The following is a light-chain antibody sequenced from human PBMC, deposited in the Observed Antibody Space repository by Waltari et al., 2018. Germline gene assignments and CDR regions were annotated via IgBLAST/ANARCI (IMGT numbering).Light chain of an antibody. Sequence: QSALTQPASVPGSPGQSITISCTGTSSDVGGYNYVSWYQQHPGKAPKLMIFDVSNRPSGVSNRFSGSKSGNTASLTISGLQAEDEADYYCSSYISSSTLEVFGGGTRLTVL. CDR1: SSDVGGYNY. J-gene: IGLJ3*02. CDR2: DVS. V-gene: IGLV2-14*03. CDR3: SSYISSSTLEV.